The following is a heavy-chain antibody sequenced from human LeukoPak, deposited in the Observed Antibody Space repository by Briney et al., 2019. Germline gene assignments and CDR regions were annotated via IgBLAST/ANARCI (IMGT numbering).Heavy chain of an antibody. CDR3: ARGAPPFYGDYGLRDYYGMDV. Sequence: SETLSLTCTVSGGSISSYYWSWIRQPPGKGLEWIGYIYYSGSTNYNPSLESRVTISVDTSKNQFSLKLSSVTAADTAVYYCARGAPPFYGDYGLRDYYGMDVWGQGTTVTVSS. V-gene: IGHV4-59*01. CDR1: GGSISSYY. J-gene: IGHJ6*02. D-gene: IGHD4-17*01. CDR2: IYYSGST.